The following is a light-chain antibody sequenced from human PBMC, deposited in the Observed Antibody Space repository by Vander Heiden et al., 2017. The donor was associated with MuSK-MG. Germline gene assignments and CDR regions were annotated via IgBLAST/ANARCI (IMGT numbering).Light chain of an antibody. V-gene: IGKV1-39*01. J-gene: IGKJ4*01. CDR1: QSVSRS. Sequence: DIQMTQSPPSLSASVGDRVTISCRASQSVSRSLNWYQQKPGEAPTLLIYVVSSLQTGDPSRFSGDGSGTDFTLTISSLQPEDFATYYCQQSYSVPLTFGGGTRVEIK. CDR2: VVS. CDR3: QQSYSVPLT.